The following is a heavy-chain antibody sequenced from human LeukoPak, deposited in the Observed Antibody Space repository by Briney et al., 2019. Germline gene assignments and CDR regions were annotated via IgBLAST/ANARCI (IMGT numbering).Heavy chain of an antibody. V-gene: IGHV4-61*02. D-gene: IGHD3-3*01. CDR3: ARVNRFLEWSNDY. CDR2: IYTSGST. CDR1: GGSLSSGSYY. J-gene: IGHJ4*02. Sequence: PSQTLSLTCTVSGGSLSSGSYYWSWIRQPAGKGLEWIGRIYTSGSTNYNPSLKSRVTISVDTSKNQFSLKLSSVTAADTAVYYCARVNRFLEWSNDYWGQGTLVTVSS.